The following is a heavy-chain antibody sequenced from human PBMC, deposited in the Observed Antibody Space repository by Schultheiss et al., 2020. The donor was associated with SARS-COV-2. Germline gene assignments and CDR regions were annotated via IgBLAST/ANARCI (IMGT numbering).Heavy chain of an antibody. J-gene: IGHJ4*02. CDR1: GYSISSGYY. Sequence: SETLSLTCAVSGYSISSGYYWSWIRQPPGKGLEWIGYIYYSGSTNYNPSLKSRVTISVDTSKNQFSLKLSSVTAADTAVYYCARGENWNYDYWGQGTLVTVSS. D-gene: IGHD1-7*01. V-gene: IGHV4-61*01. CDR3: ARGENWNYDY. CDR2: IYYSGST.